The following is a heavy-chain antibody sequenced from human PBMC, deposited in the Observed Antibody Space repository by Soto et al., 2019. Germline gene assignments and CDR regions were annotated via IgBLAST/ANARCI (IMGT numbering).Heavy chain of an antibody. J-gene: IGHJ4*02. CDR2: IKHDGSGP. D-gene: IGHD3-16*01. CDR3: VRGDGDYYDGNGYLGRH. CDR1: GFTFSSYW. V-gene: IGHV3-74*01. Sequence: EVQLVESGGGVVQPGGSLTLSCAASGFTFSSYWMHWVRQAPGKGLVWVSRIKHDGSGPNYVDSEKGRLTISRDNARNTLYLQMTSLRAEETAVYFCVRGDGDYYDGNGYLGRHWGQGTLVPVSS.